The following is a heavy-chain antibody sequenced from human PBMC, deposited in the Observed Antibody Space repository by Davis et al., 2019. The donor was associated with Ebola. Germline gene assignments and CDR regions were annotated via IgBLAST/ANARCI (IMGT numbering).Heavy chain of an antibody. CDR1: GFTFSTYG. V-gene: IGHV3-30*02. CDR3: AKDQGAAADPYYYLYGMDV. D-gene: IGHD6-13*01. J-gene: IGHJ6*02. CDR2: IRYEGSSK. Sequence: PGGSLRLSCAASGFTFSTYGMHWVRQTPGKGLEWVAFIRYEGSSKYYADSVKGRFTISRDTSKNTVYLQMDSLRAEDTAVYYCAKDQGAAADPYYYLYGMDVWGQGTTVTVSS.